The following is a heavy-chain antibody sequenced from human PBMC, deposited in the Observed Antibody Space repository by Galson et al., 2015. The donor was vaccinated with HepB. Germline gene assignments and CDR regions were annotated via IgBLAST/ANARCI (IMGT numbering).Heavy chain of an antibody. CDR2: MYYSGTT. D-gene: IGHD4-17*01. V-gene: IGHV4-30-4*01. CDR3: ARQDRGDYHFDY. J-gene: IGHJ4*02. Sequence: TCTVSGGSISSGDYYWSWIRQSPGKGLEWIGYMYYSGTTYYSPSLKSRLTISVGTSKHQFSLKLNSVTAADTAVYYCARQDRGDYHFDYWGQGTLVTVSS. CDR1: GGSISSGDYY.